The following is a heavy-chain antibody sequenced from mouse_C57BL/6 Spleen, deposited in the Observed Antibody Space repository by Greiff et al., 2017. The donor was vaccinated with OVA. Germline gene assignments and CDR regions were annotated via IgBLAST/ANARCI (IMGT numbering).Heavy chain of an antibody. Sequence: EVQVVESGGGLVKPGGSLKLSCAASGFTFSSYAMSWVRQTPEKRLEWVATISDGGSYTYYPDNVKGRFTISRDNAKNNLYLQMSHLKSEDTAMYYCARDRYGSSYGYFDYWGQGTTLTVSS. D-gene: IGHD1-1*01. V-gene: IGHV5-4*01. CDR2: ISDGGSYT. J-gene: IGHJ2*01. CDR1: GFTFSSYA. CDR3: ARDRYGSSYGYFDY.